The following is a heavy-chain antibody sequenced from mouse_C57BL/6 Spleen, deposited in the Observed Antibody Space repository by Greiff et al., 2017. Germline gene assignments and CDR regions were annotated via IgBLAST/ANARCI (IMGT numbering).Heavy chain of an antibody. CDR3: ARYEGVINTVGIHWYFDV. Sequence: QVQLMESGAELARPGASVKMSCKASGYTFTSYTMHWLKQRPGQGLVWIGYINPSSGYTKYNQKFKDKATLTAAKSSSTVYMQLSSLTSEDSAVXYSARYEGVINTVGIHWYFDVWGTGTTVTVSS. J-gene: IGHJ1*03. CDR2: INPSSGYT. CDR1: GYTFTSYT. D-gene: IGHD1-1*01. V-gene: IGHV1-4*01.